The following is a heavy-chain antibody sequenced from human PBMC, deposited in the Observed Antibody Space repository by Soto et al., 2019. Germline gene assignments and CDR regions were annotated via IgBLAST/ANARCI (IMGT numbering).Heavy chain of an antibody. CDR2: ISGGGDTT. D-gene: IGHD3-10*01. Sequence: EVQLLESGGGLVQPGGSLRLSCAASGFTFNKYAMTWVRQAPGKGLEWVSAISGGGDTTSYADSVKGRFTVSKDGSKNTLYLQMSSLRAEATALYYCAKGRGGSGSLTPRVDFWGQGTLVTVSS. J-gene: IGHJ4*02. V-gene: IGHV3-23*01. CDR3: AKGRGGSGSLTPRVDF. CDR1: GFTFNKYA.